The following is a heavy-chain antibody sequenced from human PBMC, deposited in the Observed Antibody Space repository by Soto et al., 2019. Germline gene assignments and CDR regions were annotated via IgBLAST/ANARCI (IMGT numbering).Heavy chain of an antibody. CDR3: AVDTAMVRVNWFDP. CDR1: GFTFSSYA. Sequence: PGGSLRLSCAASGFTFSSYAMSWVRQAPGKGLEWVSAISGSGGSTYYADSVKGRFTISRDNSKNTLYLQMNSLRAEDTAVYYCAVDTAMVRVNWFDPWGQGTLVTVSS. CDR2: ISGSGGST. J-gene: IGHJ5*02. V-gene: IGHV3-23*01. D-gene: IGHD5-18*01.